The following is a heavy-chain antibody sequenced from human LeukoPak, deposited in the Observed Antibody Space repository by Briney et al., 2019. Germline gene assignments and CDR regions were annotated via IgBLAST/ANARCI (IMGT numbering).Heavy chain of an antibody. CDR3: TRDKETEVWYFDL. CDR2: IRSKAYGGTT. J-gene: IGHJ2*01. V-gene: IGHV3-49*03. Sequence: GGSLRLSCTASGFTFGDYAMSWFRQAPGKGVEWVGFIRSKAYGGTTEYAASVKGRFTISRDDSKSIAYLQMNSLKTEDTAVYYCTRDKETEVWYFDLWGRGTLVTVSS. CDR1: GFTFGDYA.